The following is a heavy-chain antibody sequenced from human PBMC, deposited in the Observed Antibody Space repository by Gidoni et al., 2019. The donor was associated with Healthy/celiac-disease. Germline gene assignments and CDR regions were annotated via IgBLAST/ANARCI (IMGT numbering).Heavy chain of an antibody. J-gene: IGHJ6*02. Sequence: QMQLVQSGPEVKKPGNSVKVSCKASGFTFTSSAVQWVRQARGQRLEWLGWIVVGSGNTNYAQKFQERVTITRDMSTSTAYMELSSLRSEDTAVYYCAADDDYSYYYYGMDVWGQGTTVTVSS. CDR2: IVVGSGNT. V-gene: IGHV1-58*01. D-gene: IGHD4-17*01. CDR1: GFTFTSSA. CDR3: AADDDYSYYYYGMDV.